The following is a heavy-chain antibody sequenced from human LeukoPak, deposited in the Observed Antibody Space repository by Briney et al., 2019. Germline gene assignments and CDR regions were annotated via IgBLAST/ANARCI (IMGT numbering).Heavy chain of an antibody. CDR1: GYTFTSYG. CDR3: ARHQKNHCSGGSCYWFGP. J-gene: IGHJ5*02. V-gene: IGHV1-18*01. D-gene: IGHD2-15*01. CDR2: ISAYNGNT. Sequence: ASVKVSCKASGYTFTSYGISWVRQAPGQGLEWMGWISAYNGNTNYAQKLQGRVTMTTDTSTSTAYMELRSLRSDDTAAYYCARHQKNHCSGGSCYWFGPWGQGTLVTVSS.